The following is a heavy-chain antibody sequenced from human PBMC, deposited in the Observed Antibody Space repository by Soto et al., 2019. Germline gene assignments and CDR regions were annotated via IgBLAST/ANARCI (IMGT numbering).Heavy chain of an antibody. V-gene: IGHV1-69*13. D-gene: IGHD6-19*01. Sequence: SVKVSCKASGGTFSSYAISWVRQAPGQGLEWMGGIIPIFGTANYAQKFQGRVTITADESTSTAYMELSSLRSEDTAVYYCARDRIAVAGYYYYGMDVWGQGTTVTVSS. J-gene: IGHJ6*02. CDR2: IIPIFGTA. CDR3: ARDRIAVAGYYYYGMDV. CDR1: GGTFSSYA.